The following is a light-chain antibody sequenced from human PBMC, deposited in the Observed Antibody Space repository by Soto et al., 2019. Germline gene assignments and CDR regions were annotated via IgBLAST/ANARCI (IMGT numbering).Light chain of an antibody. CDR2: KAS. CDR1: ESISSW. J-gene: IGKJ1*01. V-gene: IGKV1-5*03. CDR3: QQYNSYST. Sequence: DIQMTQSPATLSASVGDRVTITCRASESISSWLAWYQQKPGKAPNLLIYKASSLESGVPSRFSGSGSGTEFTLTISSLQPDDFATYYCQQYNSYSTFGQGANVDIK.